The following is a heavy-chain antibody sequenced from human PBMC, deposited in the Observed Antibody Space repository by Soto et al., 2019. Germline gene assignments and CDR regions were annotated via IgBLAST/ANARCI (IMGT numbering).Heavy chain of an antibody. CDR2: IKQDGRET. J-gene: IGHJ4*02. Sequence: EVQLVESGGGLVQPGGSLRLSCAASGFTFSSYWMSWVRQAPGKALECVANIKQDGRETYYVDSVKGRFTISRDNANSALYLEVDSLGAEDTAVYYCARGTSHYSYVHVWYWGQGTHVIVSS. D-gene: IGHD5-18*01. CDR1: GFTFSSYW. V-gene: IGHV3-7*03. CDR3: ARGTSHYSYVHVWY.